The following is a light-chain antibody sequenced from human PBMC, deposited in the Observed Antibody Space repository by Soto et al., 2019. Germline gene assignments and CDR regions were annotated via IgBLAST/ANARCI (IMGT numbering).Light chain of an antibody. CDR2: ANN. V-gene: IGLV1-40*01. J-gene: IGLJ1*01. CDR3: QSYDSSLRGV. Sequence: QLVLTQPPSVSGAPGQRVTISCTGSNSDIGAGYDVHWYQQLPGTAPKLVIYANNNRPSGVPDRFSASKSGTSASLAITGLPADDEADYYCQSYDSSLRGVFGTGTKVTVL. CDR1: NSDIGAGYD.